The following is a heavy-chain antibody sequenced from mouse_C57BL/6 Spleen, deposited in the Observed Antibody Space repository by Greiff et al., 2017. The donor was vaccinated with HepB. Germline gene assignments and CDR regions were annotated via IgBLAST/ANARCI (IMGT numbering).Heavy chain of an antibody. J-gene: IGHJ2*01. CDR2: IDPSDSYT. D-gene: IGHD3-1*01. V-gene: IGHV1-50*01. Sequence: QLQQPGAELVKPGASVKLSCKASGYTFTSYWMQWVKQRPGQGLEWIGEIDPSDSYTNYNQKFKGKATLTVDTSSSTAYMQLSSLTSEDSAVYYCARSGSHWGQGTTLTVSS. CDR3: ARSGSH. CDR1: GYTFTSYW.